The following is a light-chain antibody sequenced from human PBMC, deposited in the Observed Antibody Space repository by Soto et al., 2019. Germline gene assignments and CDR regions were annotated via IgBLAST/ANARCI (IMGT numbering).Light chain of an antibody. Sequence: QSVLTQPPSASGTPGQRVTISCSGGTSNIGKFYVFWYHQLPGMAPKLLIFGNNQRTSGVPDRFFGSKSGSSASLDISGLRAEDEAEYYCTAWDDSLSGVVFGGGTKLTVL. CDR3: TAWDDSLSGVV. J-gene: IGLJ3*02. CDR1: TSNIGKFY. V-gene: IGLV1-47*01. CDR2: GNN.